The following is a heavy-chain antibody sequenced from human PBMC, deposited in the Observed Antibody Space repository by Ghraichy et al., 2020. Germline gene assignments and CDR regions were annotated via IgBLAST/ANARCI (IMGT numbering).Heavy chain of an antibody. J-gene: IGHJ4*02. CDR1: NGSFSGYY. D-gene: IGHD1-7*01. CDR2: INQSRVT. V-gene: IGHV4-34*01. Sequence: GSLRLSCAVYNGSFSGYYWSWIRQSPGKGLEWIGEINQSRVTKYNPSLKSRVTISIDTSKNQFSLKVNSVTAADTAVYYCAKFRRELRRFDYWGQGSLVTVSS. CDR3: AKFRRELRRFDY.